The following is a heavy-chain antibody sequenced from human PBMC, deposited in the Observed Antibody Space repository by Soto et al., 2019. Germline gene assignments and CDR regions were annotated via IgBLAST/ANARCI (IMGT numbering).Heavy chain of an antibody. Sequence: HPGGSLRLFCAASGFTFSGSAMHWVRQASGKGLEWVGRIRSKANSYATAYAASVKGRFTISRDDSKNTAYLQMNSLKTEDAAVYYCTSTSGPYYDFWSGYYRPLDYYCMDVSGQGTTVTVSS. V-gene: IGHV3-73*01. CDR3: TSTSGPYYDFWSGYYRPLDYYCMDV. D-gene: IGHD3-3*01. CDR2: IRSKANSYAT. J-gene: IGHJ6*02. CDR1: GFTFSGSA.